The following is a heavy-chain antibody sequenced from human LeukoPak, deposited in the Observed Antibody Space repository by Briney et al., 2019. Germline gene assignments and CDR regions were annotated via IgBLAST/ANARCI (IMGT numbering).Heavy chain of an antibody. CDR1: GFTFSSYS. J-gene: IGHJ3*02. Sequence: AGGSLRLSCAASGFTFSSYSMNWVRQAPGTGLEWVSSITSNTNYIYYADSVKGRFTISRDNAKNSLYLQMNSLRAEDTAVYYCAREPLDILTGYYRDAFDIWGQGTMVTVSS. V-gene: IGHV3-21*01. CDR2: ITSNTNYI. CDR3: AREPLDILTGYYRDAFDI. D-gene: IGHD3-9*01.